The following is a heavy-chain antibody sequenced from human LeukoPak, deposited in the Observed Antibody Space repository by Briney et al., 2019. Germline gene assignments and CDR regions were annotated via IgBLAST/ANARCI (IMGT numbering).Heavy chain of an antibody. CDR1: GFTFSSYW. CDR3: AKDSWDIVVVPAAIDY. D-gene: IGHD2-2*01. J-gene: IGHJ4*02. Sequence: GGSLRLSCAASGFTFSSYWMSWVRQAPGKGLEWVANIKQDGSEKHYVDSVKGRFTISRDNAKNSLYLQMNSLRAEDTAVYYCAKDSWDIVVVPAAIDYWGQGTLVTVSS. CDR2: IKQDGSEK. V-gene: IGHV3-7*01.